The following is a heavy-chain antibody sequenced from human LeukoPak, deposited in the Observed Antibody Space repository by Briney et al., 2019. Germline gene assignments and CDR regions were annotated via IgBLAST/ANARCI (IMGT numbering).Heavy chain of an antibody. D-gene: IGHD1-1*01. V-gene: IGHV3-7*05. Sequence: PGGSLRLSCAASGFTFSSYWMTWVRQAPGKGLEWVAHIKDDGSEAYYVDSVKGRFTISRDNAKNSLYLQMNSLRAEDTAVYYCARWNDGWECDYWGQGTLVSVSS. CDR1: GFTFSSYW. J-gene: IGHJ4*02. CDR2: IKDDGSEA. CDR3: ARWNDGWECDY.